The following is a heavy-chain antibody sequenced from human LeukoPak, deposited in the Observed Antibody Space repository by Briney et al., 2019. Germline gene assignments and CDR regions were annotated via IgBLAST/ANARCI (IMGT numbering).Heavy chain of an antibody. D-gene: IGHD2-8*02. CDR1: GGSSSISSYY. V-gene: IGHV4-39*01. CDR2: IYCSGGT. Sequence: SETLSLTCTVSGGSSSISSYYWGGSRQPRGKVVEWIGRIYCSGGTYYNPSLQSRVTLSVDTSKHQFSLKLSSVTAADTAVYYCARHQREIVVYAILDHYYYMDVWGKGTTVTVSS. J-gene: IGHJ6*03. CDR3: ARHQREIVVYAILDHYYYMDV.